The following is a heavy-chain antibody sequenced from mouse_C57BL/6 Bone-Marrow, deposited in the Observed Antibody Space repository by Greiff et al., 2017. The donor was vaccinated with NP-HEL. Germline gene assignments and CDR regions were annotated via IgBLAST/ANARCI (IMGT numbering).Heavy chain of an antibody. CDR1: GYTFTSYW. V-gene: IGHV1-55*01. CDR3: ARGNYGSSPPFAY. J-gene: IGHJ3*01. Sequence: QVQLQQPGAELVKPGASVKMSCKASGYTFTSYWITWVKQRPGQGLEWIGDIYPGSGSTNYNEKFKSKATLTVDTSSSTAYMQLSSLTSEDSAVYYCARGNYGSSPPFAYWGQGTLVTVSA. D-gene: IGHD1-1*01. CDR2: IYPGSGST.